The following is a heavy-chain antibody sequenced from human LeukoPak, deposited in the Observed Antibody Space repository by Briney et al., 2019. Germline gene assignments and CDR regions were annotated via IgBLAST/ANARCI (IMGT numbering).Heavy chain of an antibody. V-gene: IGHV1-2*02. CDR1: GYTFTDYY. CDR3: ARDAGDSGSYYPTCDY. D-gene: IGHD1-26*01. CDR2: INPNSGGT. J-gene: IGHJ4*02. Sequence: ASVKVSCKASGYTFTDYYMHWVRQAPGQGLEWMGWINPNSGGTNYAQKFQGRVAMTRDTSISTAYMELRSLRSDDTAVYYCARDAGDSGSYYPTCDYWGQGTLVTVSS.